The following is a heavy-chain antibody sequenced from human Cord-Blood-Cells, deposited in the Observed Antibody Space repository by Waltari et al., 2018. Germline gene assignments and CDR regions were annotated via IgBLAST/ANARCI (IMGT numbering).Heavy chain of an antibody. CDR3: ARVVVTAIPDY. CDR2: INHSGST. D-gene: IGHD2-21*02. CDR1: GGSFSGYY. Sequence: QVQLQQWGAGLLKPSETLSLTCAVYGGSFSGYYWSWIRQHQGKGLEWIGEINHSGSTNYNPSLKSRVTISVDTSKNQFSLKLSSVTAADTAVYYCARVVVTAIPDYWGQGTLVTVSS. V-gene: IGHV4-34*01. J-gene: IGHJ4*02.